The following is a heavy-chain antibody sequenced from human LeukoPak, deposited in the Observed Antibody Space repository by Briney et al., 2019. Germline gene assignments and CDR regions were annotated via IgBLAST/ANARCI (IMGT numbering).Heavy chain of an antibody. Sequence: GGSLRLSCAASGFTFSTYAMSWVRQAPGKGLEGVASIKQDGSEKNYVDSVKGRFTISRDNAKNSLYLQMNSLRAEDTAVYYCARRASNYDFWSGYNVWGKGTTVTVSS. CDR2: IKQDGSEK. J-gene: IGHJ6*04. CDR1: GFTFSTYA. V-gene: IGHV3-7*01. D-gene: IGHD3-3*01. CDR3: ARRASNYDFWSGYNV.